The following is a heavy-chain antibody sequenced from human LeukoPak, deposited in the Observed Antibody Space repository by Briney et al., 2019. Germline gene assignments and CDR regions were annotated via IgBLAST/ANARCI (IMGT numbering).Heavy chain of an antibody. CDR1: GGSISSNSYY. D-gene: IGHD6-13*01. J-gene: IGHJ4*02. V-gene: IGHV4-39*07. CDR3: ARGAGYSSSWYYHY. Sequence: SETLSLTCAVSGGSISSNSYYWGWIRQPPGKGLEWIGEINHSGSTNYNPSLKSRVTISVDTSKNQFSLKLSSVTAADTAVYYCARGAGYSSSWYYHYWGQGTLVTVSS. CDR2: INHSGST.